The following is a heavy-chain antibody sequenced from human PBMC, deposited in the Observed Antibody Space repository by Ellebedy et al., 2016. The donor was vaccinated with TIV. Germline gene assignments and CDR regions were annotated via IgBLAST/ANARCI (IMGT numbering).Heavy chain of an antibody. D-gene: IGHD3-22*01. J-gene: IGHJ4*02. Sequence: GGSLRLSCAASGFSVRSNYMCWVRQAPGKGLEWVAAIYSGGNTYYADSLKGRFTISTDNSKNTAYLQMNSLETEDTAVYYCTRGSSDRSAYYYGYWGQGTLVTVSS. CDR3: TRGSSDRSAYYYGY. V-gene: IGHV3-66*01. CDR1: GFSVRSNY. CDR2: IYSGGNT.